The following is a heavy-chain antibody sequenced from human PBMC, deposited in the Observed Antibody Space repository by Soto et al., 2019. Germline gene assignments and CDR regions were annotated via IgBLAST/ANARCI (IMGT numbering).Heavy chain of an antibody. Sequence: QVQLVQSGAEVKKPGSSVKVSCKASGGTFSSYTISWVRQAPGQGLEWMGRIIPILGIANYAQKFQGRVTIIADKSTSTAYMELSSLRSEDTAVYYCASPSRGDYGDYEGWGQGTLVTVSS. CDR3: ASPSRGDYGDYEG. CDR2: IIPILGIA. J-gene: IGHJ4*02. CDR1: GGTFSSYT. V-gene: IGHV1-69*02. D-gene: IGHD4-17*01.